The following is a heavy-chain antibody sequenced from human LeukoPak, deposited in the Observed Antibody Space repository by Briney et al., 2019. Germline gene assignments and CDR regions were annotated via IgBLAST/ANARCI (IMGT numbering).Heavy chain of an antibody. V-gene: IGHV4-59*01. CDR1: GGSISSYY. CDR3: ARGNRPYYYMDV. CDR2: IFNTGSP. Sequence: SETLSLTCTVSGGSISSYYWSWIRQTPEKGLEWIGHIFNTGSPYYTPSLKSRVTISADTSKNQFSLKLSSVTAADTAVYYCARGNRPYYYMDVWGKGTTVTVSS. D-gene: IGHD4-11*01. J-gene: IGHJ6*03.